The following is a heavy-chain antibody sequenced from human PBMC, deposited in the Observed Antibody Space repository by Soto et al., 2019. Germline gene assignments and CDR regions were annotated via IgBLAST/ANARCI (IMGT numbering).Heavy chain of an antibody. CDR2: ISSSSSYI. Sequence: GGSLRLSCAASGFTFSTYAMAWVRQAPGKGLEWVSSISSSSSYIYYADSVKGRFTISRDNAKNSLYLQMNSLRAEDTAVYYCARDLSGWSQSFDYWGQGTLVTVSS. CDR1: GFTFSTYA. V-gene: IGHV3-21*01. J-gene: IGHJ4*02. CDR3: ARDLSGWSQSFDY. D-gene: IGHD6-19*01.